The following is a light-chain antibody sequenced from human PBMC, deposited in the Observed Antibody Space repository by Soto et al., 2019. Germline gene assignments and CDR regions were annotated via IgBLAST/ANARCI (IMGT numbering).Light chain of an antibody. CDR2: AAS. J-gene: IGKJ2*01. CDR1: QNIFSY. CDR3: QQSYTVPHT. V-gene: IGKV1-39*01. Sequence: DIQMTQSPSSLSASVGDRVTITCRASQNIFSYLSWYQHKPGKAPKLLIYAASSLQSGVPSRFSGRGSGTDFALTISSRQPEDLATFYGQQSYTVPHTFGQGTKVES.